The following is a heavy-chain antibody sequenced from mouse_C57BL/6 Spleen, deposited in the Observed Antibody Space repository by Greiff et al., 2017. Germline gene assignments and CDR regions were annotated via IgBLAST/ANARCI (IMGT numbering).Heavy chain of an antibody. CDR3: ARSANWSWFAY. CDR2: IDPNSGGT. Sequence: QVQLQQPGAELVTPGASVKLSCKASGYTFTSYWMHWVKQRPGRGLEWIGRIDPNSGGTKYNEKFKSKATLTVDKPSSTAYMQLSRLTSEDSAVYYCARSANWSWFAYWGQGTLVTVSA. V-gene: IGHV1-72*01. CDR1: GYTFTSYW. D-gene: IGHD4-1*01. J-gene: IGHJ3*01.